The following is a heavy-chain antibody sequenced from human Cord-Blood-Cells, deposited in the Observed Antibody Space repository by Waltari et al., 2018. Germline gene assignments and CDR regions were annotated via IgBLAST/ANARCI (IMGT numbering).Heavy chain of an antibody. D-gene: IGHD1-26*01. CDR2: ISSSGSTI. CDR3: ARVSTRGGIVGANAHDAFDI. Sequence: EVQLVESGGGLVQPGGSLRLSCAASGFTFSSYEMNWVRQAPGKGLEWVSYISSSGSTIYYADSVKGRFTISRDNAKNSLYLQMNSLRAEDTAVYYCARVSTRGGIVGANAHDAFDIWGQGTMVTVSS. V-gene: IGHV3-48*03. CDR1: GFTFSSYE. J-gene: IGHJ3*02.